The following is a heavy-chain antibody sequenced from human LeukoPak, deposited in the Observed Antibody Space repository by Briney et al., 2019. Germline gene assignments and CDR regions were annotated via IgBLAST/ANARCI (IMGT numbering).Heavy chain of an antibody. CDR2: IYSGGST. CDR3: ARAFYYYDSSGTQVGY. J-gene: IGHJ4*02. V-gene: IGHV3-66*01. Sequence: GGSLRLSCAASGFTVSSNYMSWVRQAPGKGLEWVSVIYSGGSTYYADSVKGRFTISRDNSKNTLYLQMNSLRAEDTAVYYCARAFYYYDSSGTQVGYWGQGTLVTVPS. D-gene: IGHD3-22*01. CDR1: GFTVSSNY.